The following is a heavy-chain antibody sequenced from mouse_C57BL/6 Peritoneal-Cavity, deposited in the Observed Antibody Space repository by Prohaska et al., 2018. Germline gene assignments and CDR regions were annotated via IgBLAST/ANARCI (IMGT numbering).Heavy chain of an antibody. CDR3: TDPPPGY. CDR1: GFTFSNYW. J-gene: IGHJ2*01. V-gene: IGHV6-3*01. CDR2: IRLKSDNYAT. Sequence: EVKLEESGGGLVQPGGSMKLSCVASGFTFSNYWMNWVRQSPEKGLEWVAQIRLKSDNYATQYAESVKGRFTVSRDDSKSSVYLQMNILRAEDTGIYYCTDPPPGYWGQGTTLTVSS.